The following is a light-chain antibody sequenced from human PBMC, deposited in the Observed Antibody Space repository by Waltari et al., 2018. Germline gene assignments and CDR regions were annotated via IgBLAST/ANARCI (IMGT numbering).Light chain of an antibody. CDR2: AAT. V-gene: IGKV1-12*01. Sequence: DIQMTQSPSSVSASVGDRVSITLRASQGVSNWLAWYQQKPGKAPKLLIYAATSLQSGVPSRFSGSGSGTAFTLTISSLQPEDFATYYCQQANSFPITFGQGTRLEIK. CDR1: QGVSNW. J-gene: IGKJ5*01. CDR3: QQANSFPIT.